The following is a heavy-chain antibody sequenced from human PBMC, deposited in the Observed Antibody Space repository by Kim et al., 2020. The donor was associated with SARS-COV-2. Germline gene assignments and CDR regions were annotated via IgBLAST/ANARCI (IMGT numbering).Heavy chain of an antibody. CDR1: GDSVSSNSAT. CDR2: TYYRSKWSS. CDR3: TRDSSGRPLDV. Sequence: SQTLSLTCDISGDSVSSNSATWSGIRQSPSRGLEWLGRTYYRSKWSSDYAVSVKGRITINPDTSKNQFSLQLNSVTPEDTAVYFCTRDSSGRPLDVWGQGTTVTVSS. J-gene: IGHJ6*02. V-gene: IGHV6-1*01. D-gene: IGHD6-25*01.